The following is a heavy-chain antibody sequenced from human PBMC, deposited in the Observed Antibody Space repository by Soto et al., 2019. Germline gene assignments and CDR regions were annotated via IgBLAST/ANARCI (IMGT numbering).Heavy chain of an antibody. CDR3: ARAPSFGEGDY. CDR1: GGSISSSNW. V-gene: IGHV4-4*02. J-gene: IGHJ4*02. CDR2: IYHSGST. Sequence: QVQLQESGPGLVKPSGTLSLTCAVSGGSISSSNWWSWVRQPPGKGLEGIGEIYHSGSTNYNPSLKSRVPISVDKSKNQFSLKLISVTAADTAVYYCARAPSFGEGDYWGQGTLVTGSS. D-gene: IGHD3-16*01.